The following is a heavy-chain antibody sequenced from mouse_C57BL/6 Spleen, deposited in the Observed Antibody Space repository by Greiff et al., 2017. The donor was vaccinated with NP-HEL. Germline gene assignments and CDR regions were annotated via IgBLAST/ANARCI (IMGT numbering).Heavy chain of an antibody. V-gene: IGHV14-2*01. Sequence: VQLQQSGAELVKPGASVKLSCTASGFNIKDYYMHWVKQRTEQGLEWIGRIDPEDGETKYASKFQGKATITADTSSNTAYLQLSSLTSEDTAVYYCEKASSYWYFDVWGTGTTVTVAS. CDR2: IDPEDGET. J-gene: IGHJ1*03. D-gene: IGHD1-1*01. CDR3: EKASSYWYFDV. CDR1: GFNIKDYY.